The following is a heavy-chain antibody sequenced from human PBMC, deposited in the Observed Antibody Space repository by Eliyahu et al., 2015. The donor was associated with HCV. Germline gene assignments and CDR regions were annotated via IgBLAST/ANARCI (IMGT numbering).Heavy chain of an antibody. D-gene: IGHD3-22*01. CDR1: GFTVSSNT. V-gene: IGHV3-66*02. CDR2: IYSGGST. CDR3: ARDLQYYYDSTGGTFDI. Sequence: EVQLVESGGGLVQPGGSLRLSCAAXGFTVSSNTMXWVRQAPGKGLGWVSVIYSGGSTYYADSVKGRFTISRVISKNTLYLQMNNLRAEDTAVYYCARDLQYYYDSTGGTFDIWGQGTMVTVSS. J-gene: IGHJ3*02.